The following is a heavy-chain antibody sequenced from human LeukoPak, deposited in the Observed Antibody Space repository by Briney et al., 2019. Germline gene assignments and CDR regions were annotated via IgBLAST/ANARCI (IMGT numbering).Heavy chain of an antibody. CDR3: AREGWSFMRN. V-gene: IGHV4-39*07. CDR2: IYYSGST. J-gene: IGHJ4*02. Sequence: SETLSLTCTVSGGSISSSSYYWGWIRQPPGKGLEWIGSIYYSGSTYYNPSLKSRVTISVDTSKNQFSLKLSSVTAADTAVYYCAREGWSFMRNWGQGTLVTVSS. D-gene: IGHD2-15*01. CDR1: GGSISSSSYY.